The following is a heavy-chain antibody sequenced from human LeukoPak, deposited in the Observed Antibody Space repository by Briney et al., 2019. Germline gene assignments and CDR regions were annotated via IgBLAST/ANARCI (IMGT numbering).Heavy chain of an antibody. V-gene: IGHV3-49*03. Sequence: GGPLRLSCTASGFTFGDYAMSWLRPAPGKGLECVGFLRSKAYCGTTEYAASVKGRFTISRDDSKSIAYLQMNSLKTEDTAVYYCTRGTIFGVVMPDYWGQGTLVTVSS. CDR3: TRGTIFGVVMPDY. CDR2: LRSKAYCGTT. CDR1: GFTFGDYA. J-gene: IGHJ4*02. D-gene: IGHD3-3*01.